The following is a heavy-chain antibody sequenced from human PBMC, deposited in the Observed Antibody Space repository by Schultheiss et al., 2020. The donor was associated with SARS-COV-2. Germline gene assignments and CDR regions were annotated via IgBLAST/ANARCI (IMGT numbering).Heavy chain of an antibody. D-gene: IGHD3-3*01. J-gene: IGHJ6*02. V-gene: IGHV4-61*01. CDR2: IYYSGST. CDR1: GGSVSSGSYY. CDR3: ASLTGGYDFWSGYYGGLQAGYYYYYGMDV. Sequence: SETLSLTCTVSGGSVSSGSYYWSWIRQPPGKGLEWIGYIYYSGSTYYNPSLKSRVTISVDTSKNQFSLKLSSVTAADTAVYYCASLTGGYDFWSGYYGGLQAGYYYYYGMDVWGQGTTVTVSS.